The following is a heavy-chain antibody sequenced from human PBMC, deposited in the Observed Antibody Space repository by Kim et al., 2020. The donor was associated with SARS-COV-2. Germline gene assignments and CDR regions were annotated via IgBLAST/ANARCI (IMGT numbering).Heavy chain of an antibody. CDR3: AREIMDYDFWSGYSTPGRRYNWFDP. D-gene: IGHD3-3*01. Sequence: SETLSLTCTVSGCSISSSSYYWGWIRQPPGKGLEWIGSIYYSGSTYYNPSLKSRVTISVDTSKNQFSLKLSSVTAADTAVYYCAREIMDYDFWSGYSTPGRRYNWFDPWGQGPLVTVSS. V-gene: IGHV4-39*01. J-gene: IGHJ5*02. CDR1: GCSISSSSYY. CDR2: IYYSGST.